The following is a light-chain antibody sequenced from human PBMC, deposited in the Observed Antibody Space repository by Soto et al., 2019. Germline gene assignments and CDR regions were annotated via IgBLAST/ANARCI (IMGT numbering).Light chain of an antibody. CDR3: QQRSGWPT. V-gene: IGKV3-11*01. Sequence: EIVLTQSPDTLSLSPGERATLSCRASQTVSTYLAWYQQKPGQPPRLIVYDASKRAPGIPARFIGSGSGTDFTLAVSSLEPEDFALYYCQQRSGWPTFGQGTKVDI. CDR1: QTVSTY. J-gene: IGKJ1*01. CDR2: DAS.